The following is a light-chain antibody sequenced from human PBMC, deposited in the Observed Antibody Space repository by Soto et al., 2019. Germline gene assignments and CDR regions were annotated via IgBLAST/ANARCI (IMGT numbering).Light chain of an antibody. J-gene: IGKJ4*01. V-gene: IGKV3-20*01. CDR3: EQYGSSPPLT. Sequence: EIVLTQSPGTLSLSPGERATLSCRASQSVSSSYLAWYQQKPGQAPRLLISGASSRATGIPDRFSGSGSGTDFTLSISRLEPEGFAVYYCEQYGSSPPLTFGGGTKVEIK. CDR2: GAS. CDR1: QSVSSSY.